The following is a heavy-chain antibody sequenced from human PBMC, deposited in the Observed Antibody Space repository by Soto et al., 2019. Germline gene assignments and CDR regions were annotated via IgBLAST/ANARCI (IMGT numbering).Heavy chain of an antibody. D-gene: IGHD1-26*01. V-gene: IGHV3-33*01. J-gene: IGHJ6*02. CDR1: GFTFSNYC. CDR2: IWHDGNNK. Sequence: PGGSLRLSCAASGFTFSNYCMHWVRQAPGKGLEWVAIIWHDGNNKYYADSVRGRFIISRDNSKNRLYLQMNSLRAEDTAVYYCASDLVGASDSYGLDVWGQGTTVTVSS. CDR3: ASDLVGASDSYGLDV.